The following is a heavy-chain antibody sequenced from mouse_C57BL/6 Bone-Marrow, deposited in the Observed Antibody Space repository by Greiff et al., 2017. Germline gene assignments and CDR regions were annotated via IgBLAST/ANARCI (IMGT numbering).Heavy chain of an antibody. CDR2: IDPENGDT. D-gene: IGHD1-1*01. V-gene: IGHV14-4*01. CDR1: GFNIKDGY. J-gene: IGHJ2*01. Sequence: DVKLQESGAELVRPGASVKLSCTASGFNIKDGYMHWVKQRPEQGLEWIGWIDPENGDTEYASKFQGKATITADTSSNTAYLQLSSLTSEDTAVYYCTTVVHYWGQGTTLTVSS. CDR3: TTVVHY.